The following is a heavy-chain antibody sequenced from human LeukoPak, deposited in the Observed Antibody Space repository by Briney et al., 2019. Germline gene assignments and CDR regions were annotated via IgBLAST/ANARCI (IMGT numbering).Heavy chain of an antibody. J-gene: IGHJ6*02. CDR2: ISYDGSNE. V-gene: IGHV3-30-3*01. CDR3: ARVYPNYGMDV. D-gene: IGHD2-2*01. Sequence: PGGSLRLSCAASGFTFSTFAMHWVRQAPGKGLEWVALISYDGSNEYYADSVKGRFTISRDNSKNTLYLQMNSLRAEDTAVYYCARVYPNYGMDVWGRGTTVTVSS. CDR1: GFTFSTFA.